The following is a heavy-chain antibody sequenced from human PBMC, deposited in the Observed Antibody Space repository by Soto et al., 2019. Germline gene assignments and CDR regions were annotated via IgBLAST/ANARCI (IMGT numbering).Heavy chain of an antibody. J-gene: IGHJ3*02. CDR1: GFTFSSYG. CDR2: ISYDGSNK. D-gene: IGHD3-22*01. CDR3: AKKTMYYYDSSGYYSSSAFDI. V-gene: IGHV3-30*18. Sequence: QVQLVESGGGVVQPGRSLRLSCAASGFTFSSYGMHWVRQAPGKGLEWVAVISYDGSNKYYADSVKGRFTISRDNSKNKLYLQMNSLRAEDTAVYYCAKKTMYYYDSSGYYSSSAFDIWGQGTMVTVSS.